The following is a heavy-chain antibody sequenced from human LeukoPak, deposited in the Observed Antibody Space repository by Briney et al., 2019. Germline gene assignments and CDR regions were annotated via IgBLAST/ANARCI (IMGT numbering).Heavy chain of an antibody. CDR3: ARLYSSSLGRVFDY. Sequence: SETLSLTCTVSGGSITSYYWSWIRQPPGKGLEWIGYIYNSGSTNYNPSLKSRVTISVDTSKNRFSLKLSSVTAADTAVYYCARLYSSSLGRVFDYWGQGTLVTVSS. J-gene: IGHJ4*02. CDR1: GGSITSYY. D-gene: IGHD4-11*01. CDR2: IYNSGST. V-gene: IGHV4-59*01.